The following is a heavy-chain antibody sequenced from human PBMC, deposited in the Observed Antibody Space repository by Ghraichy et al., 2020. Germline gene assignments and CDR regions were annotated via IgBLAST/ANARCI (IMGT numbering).Heavy chain of an antibody. J-gene: IGHJ4*02. CDR1: GGSISSGGYY. CDR2: IYYCGST. V-gene: IGHV4-31*03. CDR3: ARKLLWFGESKTGYFDY. Sequence: SETLSLTCTVSGGSISSGGYYWSWIRQHPGKGLEWIGYIYYCGSTYYNPSLKSRVTISVDTSKNQFSLKLSSVTAADTAVYYCARKLLWFGESKTGYFDYWGQGTLVTVSS. D-gene: IGHD3-10*01.